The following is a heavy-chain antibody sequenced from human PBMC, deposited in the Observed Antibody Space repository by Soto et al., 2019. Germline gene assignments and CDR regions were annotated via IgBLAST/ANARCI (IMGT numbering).Heavy chain of an antibody. V-gene: IGHV1-69*13. Sequence: ASVKVSCKASGGTFSSYAISWVRQAPGQGLEWMGGIIPIFGTANYAQKFQGRVTITADESTSTAYMELSSLRSEDTAVYYCARDPNYDFYYGMDVWGQGTTVTVSS. CDR1: GGTFSSYA. D-gene: IGHD3-3*01. CDR3: ARDPNYDFYYGMDV. J-gene: IGHJ6*02. CDR2: IIPIFGTA.